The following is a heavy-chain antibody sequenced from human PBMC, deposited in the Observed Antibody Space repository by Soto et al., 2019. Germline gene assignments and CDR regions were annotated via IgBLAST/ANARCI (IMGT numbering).Heavy chain of an antibody. CDR2: IRSKANSYAT. CDR1: GFTFSGSA. D-gene: IGHD2-15*01. V-gene: IGHV3-73*01. Sequence: GGSLRLSCAASGFTFSGSAMHWVRQASGKGLEWVGRIRSKANSYATAYAASVKGRFTISRDDSKNTAYLQMNSLKTEDTAVYYCTRSGSGGNPYDYWGQATLVTVSS. J-gene: IGHJ4*02. CDR3: TRSGSGGNPYDY.